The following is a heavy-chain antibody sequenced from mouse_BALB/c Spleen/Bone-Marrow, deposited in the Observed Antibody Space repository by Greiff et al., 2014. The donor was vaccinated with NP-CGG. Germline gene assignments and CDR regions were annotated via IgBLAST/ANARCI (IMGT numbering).Heavy chain of an antibody. J-gene: IGHJ4*01. CDR1: GFTFSSYA. CDR3: TKIYYGYDGGYYYAMDY. D-gene: IGHD2-2*01. Sequence: EVQVVESGGGLVKPGGSLKLSCAASGFTFSSYAMSWVRQTPEERLEWVATISSGGSYTYYPDSVKGRFTISRDNAKNTLYLQMSSLKSEDTAMYYCTKIYYGYDGGYYYAMDYWGQGTSVTVSS. V-gene: IGHV5-6-4*01. CDR2: ISSGGSYT.